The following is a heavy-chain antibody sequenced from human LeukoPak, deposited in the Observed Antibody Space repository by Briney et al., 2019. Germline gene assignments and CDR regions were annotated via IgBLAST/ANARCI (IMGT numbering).Heavy chain of an antibody. CDR3: ARDNYDSSGPYYFDY. D-gene: IGHD3-22*01. CDR1: GFTFSTYE. J-gene: IGHJ4*02. V-gene: IGHV3-48*03. Sequence: GGSLRLSCAASGFTFSTYEMTWVRQSPGKGLEWVSYISSSGSTIYYADCVKGRFTISRDNARNSLYLQMNSLRAEDTAVYYCARDNYDSSGPYYFDYWGQGTLVTVSS. CDR2: ISSSGSTI.